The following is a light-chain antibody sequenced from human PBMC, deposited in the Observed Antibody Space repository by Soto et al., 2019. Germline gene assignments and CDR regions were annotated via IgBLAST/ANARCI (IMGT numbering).Light chain of an antibody. CDR3: KQRSYC. J-gene: IGKJ4*01. CDR2: DAS. V-gene: IGKV3-11*01. CDR1: QSVSSY. Sequence: EIVLTQSPGTLSLSPGERATLSCRASQSVSSYLAWYQQKPGQAPRLLIYDASNRATGIPARFSGSGSGTDFTLTISSLEPEDVAVSYCKQRSYCFGGGTKVDIK.